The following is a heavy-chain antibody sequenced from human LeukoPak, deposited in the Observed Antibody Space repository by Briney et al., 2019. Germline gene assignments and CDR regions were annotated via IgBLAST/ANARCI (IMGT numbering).Heavy chain of an antibody. Sequence: PSETLSLTCTVSGGSISSSSYYWGWIRQPPGKGLEWIGSIYYSGSTHYNPSLKSRVTISVDTSKNQFSLKLSSVTAADTAVYYCARVLSRARLYYFDYWGQGTLVTVSS. CDR2: IYYSGST. D-gene: IGHD2-2*01. CDR3: ARVLSRARLYYFDY. J-gene: IGHJ4*02. CDR1: GGSISSSSYY. V-gene: IGHV4-39*07.